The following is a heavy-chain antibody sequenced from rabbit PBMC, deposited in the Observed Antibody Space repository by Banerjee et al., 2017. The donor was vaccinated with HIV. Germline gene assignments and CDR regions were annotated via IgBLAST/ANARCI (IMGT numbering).Heavy chain of an antibody. CDR1: GFSFNNKYV. J-gene: IGHJ4*01. D-gene: IGHD4-1*01. CDR3: ARDLAGVIGWNFNL. CDR2: IYTGSSGST. V-gene: IGHV1S45*01. Sequence: QEQLEESGGDLVKPEGSLTLTCTASGFSFNNKYVMCWVRQAPGKGPEWIACIYTGSSGSTYYASWAKGRFTISRTSSTTVTLQMTSLTAADTATYFCARDLAGVIGWNFNLWGPGTLVTVS.